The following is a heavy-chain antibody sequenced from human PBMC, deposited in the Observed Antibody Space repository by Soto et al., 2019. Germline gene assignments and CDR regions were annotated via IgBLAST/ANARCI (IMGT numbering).Heavy chain of an antibody. CDR2: ISWNSGSI. J-gene: IGHJ4*02. D-gene: IGHD6-19*01. Sequence: EVQLVESGGSLVQPGRSLRLSCAASGFTFGVYAMHWVRQAPGKGLEWVSGISWNSGSIAYADSVKGRFTISRDNAKNSRYLKMNKPRAEDTALYYCAKDMWGRVVAGTVDSWGQGTLVTVSS. V-gene: IGHV3-9*01. CDR3: AKDMWGRVVAGTVDS. CDR1: GFTFGVYA.